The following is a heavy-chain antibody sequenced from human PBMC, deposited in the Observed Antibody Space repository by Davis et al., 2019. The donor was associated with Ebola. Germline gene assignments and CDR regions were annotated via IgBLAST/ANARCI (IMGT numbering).Heavy chain of an antibody. Sequence: AASVKVSCKVSGYTLTELSMHWVRQAPGKGLEWMGGFDPEDGETIYAQKFQGRLTVTEDTSTDTAYMELSSLRSEDTAVYYCARDGGRGSAAAGTCLDYWGQGTLVTVSS. V-gene: IGHV1-24*01. CDR2: FDPEDGET. J-gene: IGHJ4*02. CDR3: ARDGGRGSAAAGTCLDY. D-gene: IGHD6-13*01. CDR1: GYTLTELS.